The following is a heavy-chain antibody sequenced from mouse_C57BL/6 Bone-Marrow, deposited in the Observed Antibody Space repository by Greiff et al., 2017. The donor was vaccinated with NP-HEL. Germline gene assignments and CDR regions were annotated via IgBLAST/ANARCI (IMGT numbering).Heavy chain of an antibody. Sequence: EVQLQQSGPELVKPGASVKISCKASGYTFTNYYMNWVKQSHGKSLEWIGDINPNNGGTSYNQKFKGKATLTVDKSSSTSYMELRSLTSEDSAVYYCARRIGGLGSYDYWGQGTTLTVSS. CDR1: GYTFTNYY. D-gene: IGHD1-1*02. CDR3: ARRIGGLGSYDY. V-gene: IGHV1-26*01. CDR2: INPNNGGT. J-gene: IGHJ2*01.